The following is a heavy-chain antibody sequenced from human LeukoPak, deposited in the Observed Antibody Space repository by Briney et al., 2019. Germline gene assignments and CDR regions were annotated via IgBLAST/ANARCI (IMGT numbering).Heavy chain of an antibody. CDR3: AKDRSSSGYYLFDY. D-gene: IGHD3-22*01. V-gene: IGHV3-23*01. Sequence: GGSLRLSCAASGFTFSSYAMSWVRQAPGKGLEWVSAISGSGGSTYYADSVKGRFTISRDNSKNTLYPQMNSLRAEDTAVYYCAKDRSSSGYYLFDYWGQGTLVTVSS. CDR1: GFTFSSYA. CDR2: ISGSGGST. J-gene: IGHJ4*02.